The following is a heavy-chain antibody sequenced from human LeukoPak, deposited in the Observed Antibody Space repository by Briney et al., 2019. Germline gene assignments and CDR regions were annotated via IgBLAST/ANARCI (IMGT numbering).Heavy chain of an antibody. D-gene: IGHD6-19*01. V-gene: IGHV3-33*01. Sequence: GGSLRLSCAASGFTFSSYGMHWVRQAPGKGLEWVAVIWYDGSNKYYADSMKGRFTISRDNSKNTLYLQMNSLRAEDTAVYYCARDSSGWGYFDYWGQGTLVTVSS. CDR1: GFTFSSYG. CDR2: IWYDGSNK. J-gene: IGHJ4*02. CDR3: ARDSSGWGYFDY.